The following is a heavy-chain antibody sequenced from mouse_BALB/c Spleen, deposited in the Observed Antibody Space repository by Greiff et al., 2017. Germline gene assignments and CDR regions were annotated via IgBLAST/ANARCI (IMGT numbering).Heavy chain of an antibody. CDR3: TLSTMITFDV. CDR2: IDPENGDT. V-gene: IGHV14-4*02. Sequence: VQLQQSGAELVRSGASVKLSCTASGFNIKDYYMHWVKQRPEQGLEWIGWIDPENGDTEYAPKFQGKATMTSDTSSNTAYLQLSSLTSEDTALYFCTLSTMITFDVWGAGTTGTVSS. J-gene: IGHJ1*01. CDR1: GFNIKDYY. D-gene: IGHD2-4*01.